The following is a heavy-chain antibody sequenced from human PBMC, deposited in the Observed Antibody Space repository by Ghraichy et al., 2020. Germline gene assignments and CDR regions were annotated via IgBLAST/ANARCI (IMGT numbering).Heavy chain of an antibody. CDR1: GFTFSSHW. Sequence: GGSLRLSCAASGFTFSSHWMSWVRQVPGKGLEWVANIKHDESEKYYVDSVKGRFTISRDNPKNSLYLQMNSLRPDDTAVYYCARGGYNYGSNPIDYWGQGTLVIVSS. V-gene: IGHV3-7*04. D-gene: IGHD5-18*01. CDR3: ARGGYNYGSNPIDY. J-gene: IGHJ4*02. CDR2: IKHDESEK.